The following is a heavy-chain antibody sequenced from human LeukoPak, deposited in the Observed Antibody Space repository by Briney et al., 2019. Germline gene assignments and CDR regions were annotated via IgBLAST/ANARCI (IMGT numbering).Heavy chain of an antibody. CDR3: ARVGSRGSSGVHAFDI. CDR2: ISSSSSYI. V-gene: IGHV3-21*01. Sequence: PGGSLRLSCAASGFTFISYGMSWVRQAPGKGLEWVSSISSSSSYIYYADSVKGRFTISRDNAKNSLYLQMNSLRAEDTAVYYCARVGSRGSSGVHAFDIWGQGTMVTVSS. CDR1: GFTFISYG. J-gene: IGHJ3*02. D-gene: IGHD6-13*01.